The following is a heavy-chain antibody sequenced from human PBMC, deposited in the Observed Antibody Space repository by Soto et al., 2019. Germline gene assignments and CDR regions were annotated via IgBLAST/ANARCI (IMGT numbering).Heavy chain of an antibody. Sequence: GSLRLSCAASGFTFSSYAMSWVRQAPGKGLEWVSAISGSGGSTYYADSVKGRFTISRYNSNNSLYLQMNGLRTEDTAVFYCAKDETMIVVVITPPPDYWGQGTPVTVSS. CDR3: AKDETMIVVVITPPPDY. V-gene: IGHV3-23*01. J-gene: IGHJ4*02. D-gene: IGHD3-22*01. CDR1: GFTFSSYA. CDR2: ISGSGGST.